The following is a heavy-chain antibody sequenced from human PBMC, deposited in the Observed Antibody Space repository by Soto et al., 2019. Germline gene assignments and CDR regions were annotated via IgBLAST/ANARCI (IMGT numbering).Heavy chain of an antibody. CDR3: ARDLPYCTNGVCHWNWFDP. CDR2: IYYSGST. J-gene: IGHJ5*02. CDR1: GGSISSGDYY. D-gene: IGHD2-8*01. Sequence: PSETLSLTCTVSGGSISSGDYYWSWIRQPPGKGLEWIGYIYYSGSTYYNPSLKSRVTISVDTSKNQFSLKLSSVTAADTAVYYCARDLPYCTNGVCHWNWFDPWGQGTLVTSPQ. V-gene: IGHV4-30-4*01.